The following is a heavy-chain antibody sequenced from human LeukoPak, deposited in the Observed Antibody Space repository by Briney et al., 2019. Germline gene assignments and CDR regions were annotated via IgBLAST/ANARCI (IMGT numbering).Heavy chain of an antibody. D-gene: IGHD4-17*01. CDR1: GYTFTSYG. V-gene: IGHV1-2*04. J-gene: IGHJ6*02. CDR3: ARASTVTTGSGMDV. CDR2: INPNSGGT. Sequence: ASAKVSCKASGYTFTSYGFSWVRQAPGQGLEWMGWINPNSGGTNYAQKFQGWVTMTRDTSISTAYMELSRLRSDDTAVYYCARASTVTTGSGMDVWGQGTTVTVSS.